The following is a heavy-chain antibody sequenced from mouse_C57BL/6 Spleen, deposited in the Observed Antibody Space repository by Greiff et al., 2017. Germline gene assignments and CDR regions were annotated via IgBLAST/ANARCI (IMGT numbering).Heavy chain of an antibody. CDR1: GYAFSSSW. CDR2: IYPGDGDT. Sequence: VQLQQSGPELVKPGASVKISCKASGYAFSSSWMNWVKQRPGKGLEWIGRIYPGDGDTNYKGKFKGKATLTADKSSSTAYMQLSSLTSEDSAVYSCARENGYASYYFDYWGQGTTLTVSS. J-gene: IGHJ2*01. V-gene: IGHV1-82*01. D-gene: IGHD1-2*01. CDR3: ARENGYASYYFDY.